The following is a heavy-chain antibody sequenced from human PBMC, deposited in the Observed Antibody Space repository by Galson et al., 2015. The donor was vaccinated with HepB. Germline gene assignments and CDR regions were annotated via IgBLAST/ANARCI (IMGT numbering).Heavy chain of an antibody. V-gene: IGHV1-18*01. CDR1: GYTFINHA. Sequence: SVKVSCKASGYTFINHAISWVRQAPGQGLEWMGWVNTYNGNTNYAQKLQGRVTMTTDTSRSTAYMELRSLRSDDTAVYYCARASDFHFRYYDFWGQGTLVTVSS. D-gene: IGHD2-21*02. CDR2: VNTYNGNT. CDR3: ARASDFHFRYYDF. J-gene: IGHJ4*02.